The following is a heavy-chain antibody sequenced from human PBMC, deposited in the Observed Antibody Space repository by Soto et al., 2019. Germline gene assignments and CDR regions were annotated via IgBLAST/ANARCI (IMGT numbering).Heavy chain of an antibody. CDR3: AREGVRITMVRGDLYYYYYGMDV. D-gene: IGHD3-10*01. Sequence: PSQTLSLTCAISGDSVSSNSAAWNWIRQSPSRGLEWLGRTYYRSKWYNDYAVSVKSRITINPDTSKNQFSLQLNSVTPEDTAVYYCAREGVRITMVRGDLYYYYYGMDVWGQGTTVTVSS. J-gene: IGHJ6*02. CDR2: TYYRSKWYN. CDR1: GDSVSSNSAA. V-gene: IGHV6-1*01.